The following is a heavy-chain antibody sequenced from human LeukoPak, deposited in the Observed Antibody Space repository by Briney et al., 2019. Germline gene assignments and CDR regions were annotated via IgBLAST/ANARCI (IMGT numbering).Heavy chain of an antibody. CDR2: IYYSGST. CDR3: ARGPYSYDSSGCFDY. V-gene: IGHV4-39*01. Sequence: PSETLSLTCTVSGGSISSSSYYWSWIRLPPGKGLEWIGNIYYSGSTYYNPSLKSRVTISVDTSKNQFSLKLSSVTATDTAMYYCARGPYSYDSSGCFDYWGQGALVTVSS. J-gene: IGHJ4*02. CDR1: GGSISSSSYY. D-gene: IGHD3-22*01.